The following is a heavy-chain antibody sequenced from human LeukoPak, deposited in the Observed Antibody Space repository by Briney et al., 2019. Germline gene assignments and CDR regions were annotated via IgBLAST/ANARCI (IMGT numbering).Heavy chain of an antibody. J-gene: IGHJ3*02. Sequence: GGSLRLSCAAPGFTFSTYSMNWVRQAPGKGLEWVSSITSASNYIFYADSVKGRFTISRDNAKNSLYLQMNSLRAEDTAVYYCAKYFDSSGYSPDAFDIWGPGTMVTVSS. CDR1: GFTFSTYS. V-gene: IGHV3-21*01. CDR2: ITSASNYI. CDR3: AKYFDSSGYSPDAFDI. D-gene: IGHD3-22*01.